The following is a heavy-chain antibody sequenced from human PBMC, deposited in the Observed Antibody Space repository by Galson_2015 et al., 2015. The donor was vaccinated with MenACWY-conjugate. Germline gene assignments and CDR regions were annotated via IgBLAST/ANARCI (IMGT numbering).Heavy chain of an antibody. Sequence: QSGAEVKKPGESLKISCKGSGYSFTSFWITWVRQMPGQGLEWMGRIDPSDSYTDYSPSLQGHVTISADKSISTAYLQWSSLKASDTAMYYCARRGTSAEYFDYWGQGALVTVSS. CDR1: GYSFTSFW. CDR2: IDPSDSYT. D-gene: IGHD2-2*01. V-gene: IGHV5-10-1*01. J-gene: IGHJ4*02. CDR3: ARRGTSAEYFDY.